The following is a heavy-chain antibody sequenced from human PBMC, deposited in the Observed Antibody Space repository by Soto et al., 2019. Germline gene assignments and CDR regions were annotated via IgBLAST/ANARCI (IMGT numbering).Heavy chain of an antibody. J-gene: IGHJ5*02. CDR1: GGSISSGGYY. D-gene: IGHD2-2*01. CDR2: IYYSGST. Sequence: SETLSLTCTFSGGSISSGGYYLSWIRQHPGKGLEWIGYIYYSGSTYYNPSLKSRVTISVDTSKNQFSLKLSSVTAADTAVYYCARSHIVVVPAAILGNWFDPWGQGTLVTVSS. CDR3: ARSHIVVVPAAILGNWFDP. V-gene: IGHV4-31*03.